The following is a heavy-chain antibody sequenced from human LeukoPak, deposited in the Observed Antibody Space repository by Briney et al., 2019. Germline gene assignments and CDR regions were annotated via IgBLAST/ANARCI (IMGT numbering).Heavy chain of an antibody. Sequence: SGGSLRLSCAASGFTFSSYWMSWVPQAPGKGLEGVANIKQDGSEKYYVDSVKGRFTISRDNAKNSLYLQMNSLRAEDTAAYYCARDVRADFWSGYPNHAFDIWGQGTLVTVSS. CDR1: GFTFSSYW. D-gene: IGHD3-3*01. J-gene: IGHJ3*02. V-gene: IGHV3-7*01. CDR3: ARDVRADFWSGYPNHAFDI. CDR2: IKQDGSEK.